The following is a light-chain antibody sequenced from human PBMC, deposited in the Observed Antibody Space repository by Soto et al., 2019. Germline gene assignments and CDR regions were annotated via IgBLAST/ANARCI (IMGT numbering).Light chain of an antibody. CDR1: QSVINSY. J-gene: IGKJ5*01. Sequence: EIVLTQSPGALSLSPGERATLSCRASQSVINSYLAWYQQKPGQAPRLLIYGASSRATGIPDRFSGSGSGTDFTLTISRLEPEDFAVYYCHHYGSSPLTFGQGTRLEIK. V-gene: IGKV3-20*01. CDR2: GAS. CDR3: HHYGSSPLT.